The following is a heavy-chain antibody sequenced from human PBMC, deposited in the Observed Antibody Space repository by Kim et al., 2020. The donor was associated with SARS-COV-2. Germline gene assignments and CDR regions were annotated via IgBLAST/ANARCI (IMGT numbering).Heavy chain of an antibody. CDR2: IFPAGST. CDR1: GVSITSGAYS. Sequence: SETLSLTCIVSGVSITSGAYSWNWIRQPPGQGLEWIGYIFPAGSTFYNPSLKSRVSISIDGSKNQFSLRLNSVTAADTAMYYCARDDGRNYFASGPYSLWSFALCGPGTLVTASS. D-gene: IGHD3-10*01. J-gene: IGHJ2*01. V-gene: IGHV4-30-2*01. CDR3: ARDDGRNYFASGPYSLWSFAL.